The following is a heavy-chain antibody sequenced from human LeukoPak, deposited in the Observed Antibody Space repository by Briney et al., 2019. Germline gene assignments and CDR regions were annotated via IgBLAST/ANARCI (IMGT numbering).Heavy chain of an antibody. V-gene: IGHV3-23*01. CDR2: ISGSGGST. Sequence: GGSLRLSCAASGFTFSSYAMSWVRQAPGKGLGWVSAISGSGGSTYYADSVKGRFTISRDNSKNTLYLQMNSLRAEDTAVYYCAKGGIVVVVAATHFDYWGQGTLVTVSS. CDR1: GFTFSSYA. J-gene: IGHJ4*02. CDR3: AKGGIVVVVAATHFDY. D-gene: IGHD2-15*01.